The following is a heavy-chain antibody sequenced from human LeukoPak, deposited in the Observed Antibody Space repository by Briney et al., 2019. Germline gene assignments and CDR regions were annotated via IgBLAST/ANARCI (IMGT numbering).Heavy chain of an antibody. CDR2: IYHSGST. CDR3: ATSRVESGSYGFDY. V-gene: IGHV4-30-4*08. J-gene: IGHJ4*02. Sequence: SQTLSLTCTVSGGSISSGDYYWSWIRQPPGKGLEWIGYIYHSGSTYYNPSLKSRVTISVDTSKDQFSLKLSSVTAADTAVYYCATSRVESGSYGFDYWGQGTLVTVSS. CDR1: GGSISSGDYY. D-gene: IGHD1-26*01.